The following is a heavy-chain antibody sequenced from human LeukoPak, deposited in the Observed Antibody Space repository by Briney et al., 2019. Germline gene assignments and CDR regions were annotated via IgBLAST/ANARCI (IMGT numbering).Heavy chain of an antibody. CDR1: GFTFSSYW. CDR2: IKQDGGEK. V-gene: IGHV3-7*01. CDR3: ARYYDFWSGYPPFDS. D-gene: IGHD3-3*01. J-gene: IGHJ4*02. Sequence: GGSLRLSCAASGFTFSSYWMSWVRQAPGRGLEWVANIKQDGGEKYYVDSVKGRFTISRDNAKNSLFLQMNSLRVEDTAVYYCARYYDFWSGYPPFDSWGQGTLLTVSS.